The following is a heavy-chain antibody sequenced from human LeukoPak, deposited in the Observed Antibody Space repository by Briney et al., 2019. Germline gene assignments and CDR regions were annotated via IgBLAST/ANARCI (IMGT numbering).Heavy chain of an antibody. D-gene: IGHD3-22*01. J-gene: IGHJ4*02. CDR2: ISTDGNTK. Sequence: GGSLRLSCAASGFTFSNYAMHWVRQAPGKGLECVAVISTDGNTKDYADSVKARFTTSRDNSKNTLYLQMNSLRAEDTAVYSCARNRGATGYYWVDYWGQGTLVTVSS. V-gene: IGHV3-30-3*01. CDR1: GFTFSNYA. CDR3: ARNRGATGYYWVDY.